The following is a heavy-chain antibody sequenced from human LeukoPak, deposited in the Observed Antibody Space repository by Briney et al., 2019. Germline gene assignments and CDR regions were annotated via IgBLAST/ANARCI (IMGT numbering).Heavy chain of an antibody. CDR3: ARVRRDGYNSPDY. V-gene: IGHV4-59*01. D-gene: IGHD5-24*01. CDR1: GGSITSYY. CDR2: IYYSGTT. J-gene: IGHJ4*02. Sequence: PSETLSLTCTVSGGSITSYYWSWIRQPPGKGLECIGYIYYSGTTYYNPSLKCRVTISVDTSKNQFSLKLSSVTAADTAVYYCARVRRDGYNSPDYWGQETLVTVSS.